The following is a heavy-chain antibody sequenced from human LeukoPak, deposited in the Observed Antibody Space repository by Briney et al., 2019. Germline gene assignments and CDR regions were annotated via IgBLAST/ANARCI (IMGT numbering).Heavy chain of an antibody. CDR2: IYTSGST. CDR1: GGSISSGSYY. Sequence: SQTLSLTCTVSGGSISSGSYYWSWIRQPAGKGLEWIGRIYTSGSTNYNPSLKSRVTISVDTSKNQFSLKLISVTAADTAVYYCARAPDWYFDLWGRGTLVTVSS. J-gene: IGHJ2*01. V-gene: IGHV4-61*02. D-gene: IGHD2-2*01. CDR3: ARAPDWYFDL.